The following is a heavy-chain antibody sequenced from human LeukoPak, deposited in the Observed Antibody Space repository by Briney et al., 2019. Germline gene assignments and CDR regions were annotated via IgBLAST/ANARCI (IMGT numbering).Heavy chain of an antibody. CDR2: IWYDGSNK. Sequence: PGGSLRLSCAASGFTFSSYGMHWVRQAPGKGLEWVAVIWYDGSNKYYADSVKGRFTISRDNSENTLYLQMNSLRAEDTAVYYCARGVTAGSFDYWGQGTLVTVSS. V-gene: IGHV3-33*01. D-gene: IGHD2-2*01. CDR3: ARGVTAGSFDY. CDR1: GFTFSSYG. J-gene: IGHJ4*02.